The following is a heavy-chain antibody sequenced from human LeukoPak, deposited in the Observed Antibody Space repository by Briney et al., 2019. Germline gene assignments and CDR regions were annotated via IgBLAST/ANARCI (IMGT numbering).Heavy chain of an antibody. V-gene: IGHV3-48*01. Sequence: GGSLRLPCAASGFTFSSYSMNWVRQAPGKGLEWVSYISSSSSTIYYADSVKGRFTISRDNAKNSLYLQMNSLRAEDTALYYCARLNSSSWRDYFDYWGQGTLVTVSS. D-gene: IGHD6-13*01. CDR3: ARLNSSSWRDYFDY. CDR1: GFTFSSYS. J-gene: IGHJ4*02. CDR2: ISSSSSTI.